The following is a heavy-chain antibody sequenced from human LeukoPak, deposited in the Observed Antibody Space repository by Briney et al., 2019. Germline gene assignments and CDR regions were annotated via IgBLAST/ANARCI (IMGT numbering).Heavy chain of an antibody. CDR2: FYAGGTT. D-gene: IGHD3-10*01. J-gene: IGHJ4*02. Sequence: PGGSLRLSCAVSGFTVSDNYISWVRQAPGKGLEWVSIFYAGGTTYYADSVKGRFTISRDNSKNTLYLQMNSLRAEDTAVYYCAKGGLGYYGSGSYYYKFDYWGQGTLVTVSS. V-gene: IGHV3-53*01. CDR3: AKGGLGYYGSGSYYYKFDY. CDR1: GFTVSDNY.